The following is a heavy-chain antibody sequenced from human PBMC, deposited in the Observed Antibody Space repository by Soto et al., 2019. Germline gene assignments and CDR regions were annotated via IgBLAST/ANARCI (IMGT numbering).Heavy chain of an antibody. CDR2: IYYSGST. J-gene: IGHJ6*02. V-gene: IGHV4-30-4*01. CDR1: GGSISSGDYY. CDR3: ARDTLRCSGGSCYSSDYGDYGNYYYGMDV. D-gene: IGHD2-15*01. Sequence: SETLSLTCTVSGGSISSGDYYWGWIRQPPGKGLEWIGYIYYSGSTYYNPSLKSRVTISVDTSKNQFSLKLSSVTAADTAVYYCARDTLRCSGGSCYSSDYGDYGNYYYGMDVWGQGTTVTVSS.